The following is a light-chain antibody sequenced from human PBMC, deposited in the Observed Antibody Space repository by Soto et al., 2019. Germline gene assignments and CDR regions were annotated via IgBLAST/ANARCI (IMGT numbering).Light chain of an antibody. CDR1: RSINSD. CDR3: QQSYITSYT. Sequence: DIQMTQSPSSLSASVGDRVTITCRASRSINSDLNWYQQKPEKAPKLLVYAASTSQSGVPSRFSGSGSGTDFTLTISSLQPEDFATYYCQQSYITSYTFGQGTKVEIK. J-gene: IGKJ2*01. V-gene: IGKV1-39*01. CDR2: AAS.